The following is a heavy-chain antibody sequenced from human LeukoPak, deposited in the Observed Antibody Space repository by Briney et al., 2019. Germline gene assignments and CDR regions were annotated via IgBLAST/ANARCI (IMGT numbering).Heavy chain of an antibody. CDR3: ARSFDYVWGSYRLLLNAFDI. CDR2: TYYRAKWFN. J-gene: IGHJ3*02. D-gene: IGHD3-16*02. V-gene: IGHV6-1*01. CDR1: GDSVSNNSAA. Sequence: QSQTLSLTCAISGDSVSNNSAAWNWIRQSPSRGLEWLGRTYYRAKWFNDYAVFVNSRITINPDTSKNQFSLQLNSVTPEDTAVYYCARSFDYVWGSYRLLLNAFDIWGQGTMVTVSS.